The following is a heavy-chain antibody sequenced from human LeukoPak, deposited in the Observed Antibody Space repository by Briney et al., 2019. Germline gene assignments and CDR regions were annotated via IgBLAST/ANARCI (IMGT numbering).Heavy chain of an antibody. D-gene: IGHD3-22*01. V-gene: IGHV5-51*01. CDR1: GYSSISYW. J-gene: IGHJ4*02. Sequence: HGESLKISCKGSGYSSISYWIGWVRQMPGKGLEWMGIIYTGDSDTRYSPSFQGQVTISADKSISTAYLQWTSLKASDTAMYYCARFHYYDSSGSHFDYWGQGTLVTVSS. CDR3: ARFHYYDSSGSHFDY. CDR2: IYTGDSDT.